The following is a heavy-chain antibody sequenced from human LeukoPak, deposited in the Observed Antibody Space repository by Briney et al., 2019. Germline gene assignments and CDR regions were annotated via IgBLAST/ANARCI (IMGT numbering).Heavy chain of an antibody. CDR3: ARGVLVVVPAAGAFDI. J-gene: IGHJ3*02. CDR1: GGSISSYY. V-gene: IGHV4-4*07. Sequence: PSETLSLTCTVSGGSISSYYWSWIRQPAGKGLEWIGRIYTSGSTNYNPSLNSRVTMSVDTSKNQFSLKLSSVTASDTPVYYCARGVLVVVPAAGAFDIWGQGTMVTVSS. D-gene: IGHD2-2*01. CDR2: IYTSGST.